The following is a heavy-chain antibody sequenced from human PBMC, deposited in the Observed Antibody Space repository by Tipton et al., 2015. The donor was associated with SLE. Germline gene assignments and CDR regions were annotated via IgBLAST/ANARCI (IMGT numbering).Heavy chain of an antibody. V-gene: IGHV4-59*01. CDR1: GGSIGSYY. D-gene: IGHD3-10*01. CDR3: ARGDPTYGSASYYFDF. CDR2: INHRGTT. J-gene: IGHJ4*02. Sequence: TLSLTCTVSGGSIGSYYWSWIRQPPGKGLEWIGYINHRGTTSYDPSLKGRVTISLDMSKNQFSLNLSSVTAADTAVYYCARGDPTYGSASYYFDFWGQGTLVTVSS.